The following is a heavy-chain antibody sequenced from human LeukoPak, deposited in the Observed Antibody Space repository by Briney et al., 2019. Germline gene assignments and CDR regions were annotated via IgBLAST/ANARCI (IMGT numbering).Heavy chain of an antibody. V-gene: IGHV1-2*02. Sequence: GASVKVSCKASGYTFTGYYMHWVRQAPGQGLEWMGWINPNSGGTNYAQKFQGRVTMTRDTSISTAYMELSRLRSDDTAVYYCARAVGYSSSWYTYWGQGTLVTVSS. CDR3: ARAVGYSSSWYTY. CDR2: INPNSGGT. J-gene: IGHJ4*02. CDR1: GYTFTGYY. D-gene: IGHD6-13*01.